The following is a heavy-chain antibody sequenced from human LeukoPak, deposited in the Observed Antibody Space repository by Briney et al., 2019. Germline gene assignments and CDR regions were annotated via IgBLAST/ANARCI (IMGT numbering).Heavy chain of an antibody. CDR1: SGSISSYY. J-gene: IGHJ4*02. CDR2: IYYSGDT. D-gene: IGHD3-16*01. Sequence: SETLSLTCTVSSGSISSYYCNWIRQPPGKGLEWIGYIYYSGDTNYNPSLKSRLTISLDTSKNQFSLKMSSVTAADTAVYYCARGELGYFDYWGQGTLVTVSS. V-gene: IGHV4-59*01. CDR3: ARGELGYFDY.